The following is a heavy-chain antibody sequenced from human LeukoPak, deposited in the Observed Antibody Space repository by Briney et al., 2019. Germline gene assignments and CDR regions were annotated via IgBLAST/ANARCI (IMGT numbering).Heavy chain of an antibody. D-gene: IGHD6-13*01. CDR2: INHSGST. CDR3: AREGVAAAGTTSSYYFDY. Sequence: PSETLSLTCAVYGGSFSGYYWSWIRQPPGKGLEWIGEINHSGSTNYNPSLKSRVTISVDTSKNQFSLKLSSVTAADTAVYYCAREGVAAAGTTSSYYFDYWGQGTLVTVSS. J-gene: IGHJ4*02. CDR1: GGSFSGYY. V-gene: IGHV4-34*01.